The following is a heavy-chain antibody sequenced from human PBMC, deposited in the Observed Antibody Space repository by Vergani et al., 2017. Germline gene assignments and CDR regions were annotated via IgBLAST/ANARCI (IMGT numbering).Heavy chain of an antibody. CDR3: ARAPEFYYGSGKDNWFDP. Sequence: QVQLVESGGGVVQPGGSLRLSCVASGFSVSNSGMHWVRQTPGKGLEWVAFIQYDGSDIFYADFVEGRFTISRDNSKNSLYLQMRSLRFDDTAVYYCARAPEFYYGSGKDNWFDPWGQGTLVTVSS. CDR1: GFSVSNSG. D-gene: IGHD3-10*01. J-gene: IGHJ5*02. V-gene: IGHV3-30*02. CDR2: IQYDGSDI.